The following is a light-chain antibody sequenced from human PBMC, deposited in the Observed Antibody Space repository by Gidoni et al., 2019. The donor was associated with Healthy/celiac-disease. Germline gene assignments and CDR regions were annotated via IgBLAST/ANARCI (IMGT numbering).Light chain of an antibody. V-gene: IGKV3-15*01. J-gene: IGKJ1*01. Sequence: ELVMTPSPATLSVSPGERATLSCRASQSVSSNLAWYQQKPGQAPRLLIYGASTRATGIPARFSGSGSGTEFTLTISSLQSEDFAVYYCQQYNNWRAFGQGTKVEIK. CDR3: QQYNNWRA. CDR2: GAS. CDR1: QSVSSN.